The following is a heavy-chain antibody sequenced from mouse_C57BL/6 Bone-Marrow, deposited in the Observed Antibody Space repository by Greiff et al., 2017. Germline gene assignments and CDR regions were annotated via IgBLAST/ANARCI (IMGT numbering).Heavy chain of an antibody. J-gene: IGHJ3*01. Sequence: EVQGVESGPVLVKPGASVKMSCKASGYTFTDYYMTWVKQSPGQSLEWIGVINPYNGGTSYNQKFKGKATLTVDKSSSTAYMELNSLTSEDSAVYYCERSSWFAYWGQGTLVTVSA. CDR2: INPYNGGT. V-gene: IGHV1-19*01. CDR3: ERSSWFAY. CDR1: GYTFTDYY.